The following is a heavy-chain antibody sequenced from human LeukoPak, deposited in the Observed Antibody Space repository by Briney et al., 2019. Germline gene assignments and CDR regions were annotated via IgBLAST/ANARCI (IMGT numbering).Heavy chain of an antibody. CDR1: GGSISSYY. D-gene: IGHD1-26*01. Sequence: SETLSLTCTVSGGSISSYYWSWIRQPPGKGLEWIGYIYYSGSTNYNPSLKSRVTISVDTSKNQFSLKLSSVTAADTAVYCCARVIVGATPLKVYFDLWGRGTLVTVSS. V-gene: IGHV4-59*01. J-gene: IGHJ2*01. CDR2: IYYSGST. CDR3: ARVIVGATPLKVYFDL.